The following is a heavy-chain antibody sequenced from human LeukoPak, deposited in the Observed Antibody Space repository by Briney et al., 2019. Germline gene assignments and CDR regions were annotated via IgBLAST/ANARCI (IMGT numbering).Heavy chain of an antibody. V-gene: IGHV4-59*01. J-gene: IGHJ4*02. CDR3: ARDKKGGYDYYFDY. CDR1: GGSISSYY. D-gene: IGHD5-12*01. CDR2: IYYSGST. Sequence: SETLSLTCTVSGGSISSYYWSWIRQPPGKGLEWIGYIYYSGSTNYNPSLKSRVTISVDTSKNQFSLKLSSVTAADTAVYYCARDKKGGYDYYFDYWGQGTLVTVSS.